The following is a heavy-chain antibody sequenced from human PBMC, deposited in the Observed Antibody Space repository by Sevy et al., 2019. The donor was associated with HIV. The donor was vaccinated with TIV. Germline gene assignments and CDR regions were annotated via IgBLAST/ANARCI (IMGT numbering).Heavy chain of an antibody. D-gene: IGHD1-26*01. J-gene: IGHJ4*02. CDR1: GFTFSSYA. V-gene: IGHV3-23*01. Sequence: GGSLRLSCAASGFTFSSYAMSWVRQAPGKGLEWVSAISGSGGSTYYADSVKGRFTISRDNSKNTLYLQMNSLRAEDKDVSYCAKDQPKWELLGGFDYWGQGTLVTVSS. CDR2: ISGSGGST. CDR3: AKDQPKWELLGGFDY.